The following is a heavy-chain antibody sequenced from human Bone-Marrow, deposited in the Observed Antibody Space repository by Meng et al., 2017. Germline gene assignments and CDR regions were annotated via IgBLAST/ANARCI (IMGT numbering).Heavy chain of an antibody. D-gene: IGHD6-13*01. CDR1: SYIFTGYY. Sequence: ASVMVFCRASSYIFTGYYMHCVRQAPGQGLEWMGRINPNSGGTNYAQKFQGRVTMTRDTSISTAYMELSRLRSDDTAVYYCARDEQQLVRGLWSVDFDYWGQGTLVTVSS. CDR2: INPNSGGT. J-gene: IGHJ4*02. V-gene: IGHV1-2*06. CDR3: ARDEQQLVRGLWSVDFDY.